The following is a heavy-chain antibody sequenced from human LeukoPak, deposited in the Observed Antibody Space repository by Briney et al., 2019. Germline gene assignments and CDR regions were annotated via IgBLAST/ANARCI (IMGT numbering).Heavy chain of an antibody. CDR2: ISYDGSNK. CDR1: GFTFSSYA. CDR3: ARFGTTGTTQYGMDV. J-gene: IGHJ6*04. Sequence: GRSLRLSCAASGFTFSSYAMHWVRQAPGKGLEWVAVISYDGSNKYYADSVKGRFTISRDNSKNTLYLQMNSLRAEDTAVYYCARFGTTGTTQYGMDVWGEGTTVTVSS. D-gene: IGHD1-1*01. V-gene: IGHV3-30*04.